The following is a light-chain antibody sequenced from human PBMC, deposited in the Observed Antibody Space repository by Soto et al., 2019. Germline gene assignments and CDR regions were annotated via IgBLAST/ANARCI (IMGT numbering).Light chain of an antibody. CDR3: QQYSNWPIT. CDR1: QSVGSN. CDR2: GAS. J-gene: IGKJ5*01. Sequence: DKVLTQSPGTLSVSPGDTATLSCRASQSVGSNLAWYQQKTGQAPRLLMYGASTRATDVPARFSGSGSGTEFTLTINLLQSEDFAIYFCQQYSNWPITFGQGTRLEIK. V-gene: IGKV3-15*01.